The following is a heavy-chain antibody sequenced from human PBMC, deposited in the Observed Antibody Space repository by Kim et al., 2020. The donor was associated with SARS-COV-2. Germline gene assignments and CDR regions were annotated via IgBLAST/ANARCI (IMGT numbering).Heavy chain of an antibody. CDR3: ARSYYDFWSGYYRYYYYGMDV. Sequence: GGSLRLSCAASGFTFSSYAMHWVRQAPGKGLEWVAVISYDGSNKYYADSVKGRFTISRDNSKNTLYLQMNSLRAEDTAVYYCARSYYDFWSGYYRYYYYGMDVWGQGTTVTVSS. V-gene: IGHV3-30*04. D-gene: IGHD3-3*01. CDR2: ISYDGSNK. CDR1: GFTFSSYA. J-gene: IGHJ6*02.